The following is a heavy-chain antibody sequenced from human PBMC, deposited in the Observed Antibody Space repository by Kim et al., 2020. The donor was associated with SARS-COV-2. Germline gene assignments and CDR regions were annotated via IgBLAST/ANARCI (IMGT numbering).Heavy chain of an antibody. J-gene: IGHJ6*02. D-gene: IGHD2-2*01. CDR3: ARDSIVVGGIYYYYYGMDV. CDR1: GFTFSSYS. Sequence: GGSLRLSCAASGFTFSSYSMNWVRQAPGKGLEWVSSISSSSSYIYYADSVKGRFTISRDNAKNSLYLQMNSLRAEDTAVYYCARDSIVVGGIYYYYYGMDVWGQGTTVTVSS. V-gene: IGHV3-21*01. CDR2: ISSSSSYI.